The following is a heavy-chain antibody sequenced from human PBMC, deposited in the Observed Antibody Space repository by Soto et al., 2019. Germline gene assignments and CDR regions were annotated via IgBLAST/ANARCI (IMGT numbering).Heavy chain of an antibody. D-gene: IGHD1-26*01. CDR1: GFTFSRYG. CDR3: ARDQRGRRSVGFEH. J-gene: IGHJ4*02. Sequence: QVHLVESGGGVVQPGRSLRLSCAASGFTFSRYGMHWVRQAPGKGLEWVAVIWYDGTKKYYADSVQGRFTISRDTSKNTLYLQMHSLRAGDKAGYYCARDQRGRRSVGFEHWGQGTMVSVSS. V-gene: IGHV3-33*01. CDR2: IWYDGTKK.